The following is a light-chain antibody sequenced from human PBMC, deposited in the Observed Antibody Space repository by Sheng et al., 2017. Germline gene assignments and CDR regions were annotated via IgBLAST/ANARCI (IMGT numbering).Light chain of an antibody. Sequence: DIQMTQSPSTLSASVGDRVTITCRASQSIVNWLAWYQQKPGKAPKLLIYEASNLESGVPSRFSGSGSGTEFALTISSLQPEDFATYYCQQSHSTSWTFGQGTKVEVK. CDR2: EAS. CDR1: QSIVNW. CDR3: QQSHSTSWT. J-gene: IGKJ1*01. V-gene: IGKV1-5*03.